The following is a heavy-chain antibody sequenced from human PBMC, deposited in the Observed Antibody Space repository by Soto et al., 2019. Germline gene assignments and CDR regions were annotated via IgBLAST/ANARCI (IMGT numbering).Heavy chain of an antibody. V-gene: IGHV1-69*02. D-gene: IGHD3-10*01. CDR2: IIPMLGMA. CDR1: GDTFSRYS. Sequence: QVQLVQSGAEVKKPGSSVKVSCTASGDTFSRYSLSWVRQAPGQGPEWMGRIIPMLGMADYAQKFQGRVSXTXEXXTSTVYMFLSSLRSEDTAVYYCATSYGSGSAHFDSWGQGSLVTVSS. CDR3: ATSYGSGSAHFDS. J-gene: IGHJ4*02.